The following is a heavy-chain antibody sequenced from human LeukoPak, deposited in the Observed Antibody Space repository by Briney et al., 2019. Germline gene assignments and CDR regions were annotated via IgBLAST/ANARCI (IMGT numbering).Heavy chain of an antibody. Sequence: PGGSLILSCTASGFTFSAYAMMWVRQAPGKGPEWVSAIRGGGTSEFYADSVKGRFRISRDNSKDTLFLQMNSLRAEDTAVYYCARDPNGDYIGAFDMWGPGTMVTVSS. CDR3: ARDPNGDYIGAFDM. CDR2: IRGGGTSE. J-gene: IGHJ3*02. V-gene: IGHV3-23*01. D-gene: IGHD4-17*01. CDR1: GFTFSAYA.